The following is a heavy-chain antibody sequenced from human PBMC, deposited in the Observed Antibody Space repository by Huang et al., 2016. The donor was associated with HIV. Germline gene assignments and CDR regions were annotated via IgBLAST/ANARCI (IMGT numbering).Heavy chain of an antibody. Sequence: EVQLVESGGGLVQPGGSLKLSCAASGLTFSGSAMHWVRQGSGKGLEWVGRMRRKANSYAKAYAGSGKGRFTIARDDSKNTAYLQMNSLKTEDTAVYYGWISVVTASGYWGQGTLVTVSS. V-gene: IGHV3-73*02. J-gene: IGHJ4*02. CDR3: WISVVTASGY. CDR1: GLTFSGSA. CDR2: MRRKANSYAK. D-gene: IGHD2-21*02.